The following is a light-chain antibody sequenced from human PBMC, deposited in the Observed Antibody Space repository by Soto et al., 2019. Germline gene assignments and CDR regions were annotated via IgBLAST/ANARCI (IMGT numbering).Light chain of an antibody. Sequence: DIQMTQSPSSSLSASVGDRVTITCRASQSISSYLNWYQQKPGKAPKLLIYAASSLQSGVPSRFSGSGSGTDFTLTISSLQPEDFATYYCQQSYSTPPRTFGQGTRWIS. CDR2: AAS. V-gene: IGKV1-39*01. CDR1: QSISSY. J-gene: IGKJ1*01. CDR3: QQSYSTPPRT.